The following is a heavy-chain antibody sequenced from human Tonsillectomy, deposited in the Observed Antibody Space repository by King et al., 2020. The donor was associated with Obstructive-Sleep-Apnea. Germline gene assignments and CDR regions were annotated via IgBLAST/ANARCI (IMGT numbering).Heavy chain of an antibody. Sequence: VQLQQWGAGLLKPSETLSLTCAVYGGSFSGYYWSWIRQPPGKGLEWIGEINHSGSTNYNPSLKSRVTILVDTSKNQFSLKLRSVTAADTAVYYGAGAGSRYDFWSGYGVYYFDYWGQGTLVTVSS. V-gene: IGHV4-34*01. CDR2: INHSGST. CDR1: GGSFSGYY. J-gene: IGHJ4*02. D-gene: IGHD3-3*01. CDR3: AGAGSRYDFWSGYGVYYFDY.